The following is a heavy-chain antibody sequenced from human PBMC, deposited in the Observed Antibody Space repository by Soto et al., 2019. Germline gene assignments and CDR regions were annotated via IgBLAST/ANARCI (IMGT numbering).Heavy chain of an antibody. CDR3: ARDLEAVAGTHYYFDY. V-gene: IGHV4-39*07. D-gene: IGHD6-19*01. CDR2: IYYRGTT. CDR1: RDSTTSNSYF. Sequence: PSETLSLTCTVSRDSTTSNSYFWAWIRQPPGKGLEWIGSIYYRGTTYYNPSLKRRVTISVDRSKNRFSLKLSSVTAADTAVYYCARDLEAVAGTHYYFDYWGQGTLVTVSS. J-gene: IGHJ4*02.